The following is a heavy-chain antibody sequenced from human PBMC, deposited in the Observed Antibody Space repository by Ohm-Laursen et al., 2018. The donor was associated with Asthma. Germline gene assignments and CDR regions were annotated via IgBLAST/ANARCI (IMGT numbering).Heavy chain of an antibody. Sequence: GSLRLSCAASGFTFRSYAMHWVRQIPGKGLEWVASISTASSFIYYADSVRGRFTTSRDNARNSVYLQMNSLRAEDTALYYCARIGPEWELPGREYSLHHWGEGTLVTVSS. D-gene: IGHD1-26*01. J-gene: IGHJ1*01. CDR2: ISTASSFI. CDR3: ARIGPEWELPGREYSLHH. CDR1: GFTFRSYA. V-gene: IGHV3-21*01.